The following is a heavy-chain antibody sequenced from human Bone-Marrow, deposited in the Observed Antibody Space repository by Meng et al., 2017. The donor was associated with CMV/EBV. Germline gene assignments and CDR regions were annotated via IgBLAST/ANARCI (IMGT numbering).Heavy chain of an antibody. CDR3: ARDNNYDFWNAWDYYGMDV. CDR1: GFTFSSYS. CDR2: ISSSSSTI. V-gene: IGHV3-48*04. Sequence: RGSLRLSCAASGFTFSSYSMNWVRQAPGKGLEWVSYISSSSSTIYYADSVKGRFTISRDNAKNSLYLQMNSLRAEDTAVYYCARDNNYDFWNAWDYYGMDVWGQGTTVTVSS. J-gene: IGHJ6*02. D-gene: IGHD3-3*01.